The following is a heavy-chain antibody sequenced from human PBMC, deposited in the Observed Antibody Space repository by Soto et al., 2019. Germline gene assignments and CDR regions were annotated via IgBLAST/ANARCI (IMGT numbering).Heavy chain of an antibody. Sequence: EVQLVESGGGLVQPGGSLRLSCAASGLTVSSSYMSWVRQAPGKGLEWVSVFHDGPTYYADSVKGRFTISRDNSKNTLYLQMNRLRAEDTAVYSCARDLPDDSLPWGQGTLVTVSS. J-gene: IGHJ5*02. D-gene: IGHD3-22*01. CDR3: ARDLPDDSLP. CDR2: FHDGPT. V-gene: IGHV3-66*01. CDR1: GLTVSSSY.